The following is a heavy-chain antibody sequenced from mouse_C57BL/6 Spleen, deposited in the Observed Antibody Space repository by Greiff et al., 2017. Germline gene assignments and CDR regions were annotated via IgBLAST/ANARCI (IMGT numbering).Heavy chain of an antibody. CDR2: ISYDGSN. Sequence: DVKLQESGPGLVKPSQSLSLTCSVTGYSITSGYYWNWIRQFPGNKLEWMGYISYDGSNNYNPSLKNRISITRDTSKNQFFLKLNSVTTEDTATYYCARINYGSSAWFAYWGQGTLVTVSA. V-gene: IGHV3-6*01. J-gene: IGHJ3*01. CDR1: GYSITSGYY. D-gene: IGHD1-1*01. CDR3: ARINYGSSAWFAY.